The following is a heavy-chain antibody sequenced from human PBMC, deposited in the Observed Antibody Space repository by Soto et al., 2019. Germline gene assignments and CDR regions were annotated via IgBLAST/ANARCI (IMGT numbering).Heavy chain of an antibody. CDR2: VNHSGSA. CDR3: VRRYCSRTSCLAGFDP. V-gene: IGHV4-34*01. CDR1: GGSFSGNY. Sequence: SETLSLTCAVYGGSFSGNYWTWIRQPPGKGLEWIGEVNHSGSAKYNPSLKSRVTISVDTSKNQISLKLASLTAADTALYYCVRRYCSRTSCLAGFDPWGRGTQVTAPQ. J-gene: IGHJ5*02. D-gene: IGHD2-2*01.